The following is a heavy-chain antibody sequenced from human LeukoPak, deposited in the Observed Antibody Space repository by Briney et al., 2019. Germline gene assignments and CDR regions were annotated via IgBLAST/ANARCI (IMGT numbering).Heavy chain of an antibody. CDR3: ARGKITMIVDGSFDY. D-gene: IGHD3-22*01. J-gene: IGHJ4*02. V-gene: IGHV1-18*01. Sequence: ASVKVSCXASGYTFTGYGISWVRQAPGQGLEWMGWISAYNGNTNYAQKLQGRVTMTTDTSTSTAYMELRSLRSDDTAVYYCARGKITMIVDGSFDYWGQGTLVTVSS. CDR1: GYTFTGYG. CDR2: ISAYNGNT.